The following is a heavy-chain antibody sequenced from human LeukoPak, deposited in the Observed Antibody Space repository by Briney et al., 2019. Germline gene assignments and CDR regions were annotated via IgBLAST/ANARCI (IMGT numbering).Heavy chain of an antibody. CDR2: ISWESRTI. J-gene: IGHJ4*02. V-gene: IGHV3-9*01. CDR1: GFSFDEYV. CDR3: AKDGRGGRTDEPWLDY. Sequence: GGSLRLSCAASGFSFDEYVMHLVRKVPGKGLEWVSGISWESRTIVYADSVRCRFTISRDNAKNSLYLQMKSLKAEDTALYYCAKDGRGGRTDEPWLDYWGQGTLVTVS. D-gene: IGHD3-16*01.